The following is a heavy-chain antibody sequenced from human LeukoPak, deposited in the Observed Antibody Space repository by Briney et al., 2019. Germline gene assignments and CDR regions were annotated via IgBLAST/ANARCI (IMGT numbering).Heavy chain of an antibody. D-gene: IGHD2-15*01. CDR2: IIPILGIE. Sequence: GASVKVSCKASGGTFSSYTISWVRQAPGQGLEWMGRIIPILGIENYAQKFQGRVTITADKSTSTAYVELSSLRSEDTAVYYCSRARFGGSCSGGSCYSGPDYWGQGTLVTVSS. CDR1: GGTFSSYT. CDR3: SRARFGGSCSGGSCYSGPDY. V-gene: IGHV1-69*02. J-gene: IGHJ4*02.